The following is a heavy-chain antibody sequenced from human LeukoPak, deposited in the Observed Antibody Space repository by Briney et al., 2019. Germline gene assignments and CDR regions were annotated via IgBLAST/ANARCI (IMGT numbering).Heavy chain of an antibody. CDR2: ITPKSGDT. D-gene: IGHD3-3*02. V-gene: IGHV1-2*02. Sequence: ASVKVSCNASGYTFSDVYIHWVRQAPGQGLEYVGWITPKSGDTYSPQRFQGRVTMTRDASISTAYMELSSLRSDDTAVYFCARVRLADERAWAYWGQGTLVTVSS. CDR1: GYTFSDVY. J-gene: IGHJ4*02. CDR3: ARVRLADERAWAY.